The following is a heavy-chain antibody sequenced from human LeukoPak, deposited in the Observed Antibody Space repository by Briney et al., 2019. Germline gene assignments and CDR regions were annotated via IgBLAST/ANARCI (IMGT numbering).Heavy chain of an antibody. Sequence: ASVKVSCKASGYTFTGYYMHWVRQAPGQGLEWMGWINPNSGGTNYAQKFQGRVTMTRDTSISTAYMELSRLRSDDTAVYYCARIYCSSTSCSPTDAFDIWGQGTMVTVSS. D-gene: IGHD2-2*01. CDR3: ARIYCSSTSCSPTDAFDI. CDR1: GYTFTGYY. V-gene: IGHV1-2*02. CDR2: INPNSGGT. J-gene: IGHJ3*02.